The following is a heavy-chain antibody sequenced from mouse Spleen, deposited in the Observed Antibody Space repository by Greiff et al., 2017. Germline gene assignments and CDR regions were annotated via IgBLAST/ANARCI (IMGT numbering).Heavy chain of an antibody. CDR3: AKKRNGYYEGFAY. CDR1: GFNIRDDY. CDR2: IDPGNGDT. J-gene: IGHJ3*01. Sequence: EVHLVESGAELVRPGASVKLSCTASGFNIRDDYMHWVKQRPEQGLEWIGWIDPGNGDTDYVSKFQGKATITADKSSNTAYLQLSSLTSEDTAVYYCAKKRNGYYEGFAYWGQGTLVTVSA. V-gene: IGHV14-4*01. D-gene: IGHD2-3*01.